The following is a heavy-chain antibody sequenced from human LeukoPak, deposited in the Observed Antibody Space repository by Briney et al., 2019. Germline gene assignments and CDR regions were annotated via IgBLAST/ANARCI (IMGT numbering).Heavy chain of an antibody. CDR3: ASGYSNSWYSADFDY. V-gene: IGHV3-21*01. D-gene: IGHD6-13*01. Sequence: GGSLKLSCAASGFTFSSYSMNWVRQAPGKGLEWVSSISSSSSYIYYADSVKGRFTISRDNSKNTLYLQMSSLRVEDTAVYYCASGYSNSWYSADFDYWGQGTLVTVSS. CDR1: GFTFSSYS. J-gene: IGHJ4*02. CDR2: ISSSSSYI.